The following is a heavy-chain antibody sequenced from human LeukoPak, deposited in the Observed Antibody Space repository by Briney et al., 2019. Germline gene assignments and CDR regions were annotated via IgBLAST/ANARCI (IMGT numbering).Heavy chain of an antibody. Sequence: PSETLSLTCAVSGYSISSGYYWGWIRQPPGKGLEWIGSIYHSGSTYYNPSLKSRVTISVDTSKNQFSLKLSSVNAADTAVYYCARDPGRIAVAGSWGQGTLVTVSS. J-gene: IGHJ5*02. D-gene: IGHD6-19*01. CDR1: GYSISSGYY. V-gene: IGHV4-38-2*02. CDR2: IYHSGST. CDR3: ARDPGRIAVAGS.